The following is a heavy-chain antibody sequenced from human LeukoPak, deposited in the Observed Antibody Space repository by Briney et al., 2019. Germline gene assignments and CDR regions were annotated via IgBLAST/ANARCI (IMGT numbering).Heavy chain of an antibody. D-gene: IGHD5-12*01. CDR1: GYTFTTYY. CDR3: ARDNSVGDSAWWFDP. Sequence: GASVQVSCKASGYTFTTYYVHWVRQAPGQGLEWMGIINPSGDNTWYAQKFQGRVTMTRDMATSTDYMEVSSLRSEDTAVYYCARDNSVGDSAWWFDPWGQGTLVTVSS. CDR2: INPSGDNT. J-gene: IGHJ5*02. V-gene: IGHV1-46*01.